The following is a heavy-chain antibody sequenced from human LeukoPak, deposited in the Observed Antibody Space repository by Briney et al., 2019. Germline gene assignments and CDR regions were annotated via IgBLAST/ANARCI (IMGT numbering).Heavy chain of an antibody. V-gene: IGHV1-2*02. CDR2: INPNSGGT. CDR3: ARDWPARGYSYDYYFDY. J-gene: IGHJ4*02. Sequence: ASVKVSCKASGYTFTGYYMHWVRQAPGQGLEWMGWINPNSGGTNYVQKLQGRVTMTRDTSISTAYMELSRLRSDDTAVYYCARDWPARGYSYDYYFDYWGQGTLVTVSS. CDR1: GYTFTGYY. D-gene: IGHD5-18*01.